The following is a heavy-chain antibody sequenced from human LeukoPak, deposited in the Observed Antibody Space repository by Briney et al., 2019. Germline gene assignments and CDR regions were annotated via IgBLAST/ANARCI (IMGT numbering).Heavy chain of an antibody. V-gene: IGHV3-23*01. CDR2: ISGSGGST. D-gene: IGHD6-13*01. CDR1: GFTFSSYA. J-gene: IGHJ4*02. CDR3: AKGGTYSSSWYVDY. Sequence: GGSLRLSCAASGFTFSSYAMSWVRQAPGKGLEWVSAISGSGGSTYYADSVKGRFTISRDNSKNSLYLQMNSLRTEDTALYYCAKGGTYSSSWYVDYWGQGTLVTVSS.